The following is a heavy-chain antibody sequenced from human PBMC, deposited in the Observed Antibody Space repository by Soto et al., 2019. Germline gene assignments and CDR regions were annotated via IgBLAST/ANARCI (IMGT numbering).Heavy chain of an antibody. CDR3: ARDRAYQLLYYYYGMDV. V-gene: IGHV3-48*02. Sequence: GGSLRLSCAASGFTFSSYSMNWVRQAPGKGLEWVSYISSSSTIYYADSVKGRFTISRDNVKNSLYLQMNSLRDEDTAVYYCARDRAYQLLYYYYGMDVWGQGTTVTVSS. J-gene: IGHJ6*02. D-gene: IGHD2-2*01. CDR2: ISSSSTI. CDR1: GFTFSSYS.